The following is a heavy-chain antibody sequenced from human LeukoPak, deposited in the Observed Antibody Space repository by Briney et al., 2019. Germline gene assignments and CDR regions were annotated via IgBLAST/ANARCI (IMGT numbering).Heavy chain of an antibody. Sequence: KPSQTLSLTCTVSGGSISSGDYFWSWIRQPPGKGLECIGYIYYSGSTYYNPSLKSRVTISVDTSKNQFSLQLTSVTAADTAIYYCARGGWGYWYFDLWGRGTLVTVSS. CDR1: GGSISSGDYF. V-gene: IGHV4-30-4*01. J-gene: IGHJ2*01. CDR2: IYYSGST. D-gene: IGHD3-10*01. CDR3: ARGGWGYWYFDL.